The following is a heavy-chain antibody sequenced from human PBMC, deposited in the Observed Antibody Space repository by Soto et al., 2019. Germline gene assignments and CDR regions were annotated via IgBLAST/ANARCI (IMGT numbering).Heavy chain of an antibody. Sequence: LSLTCAVYGGSFSGYYWSWIRQPPGKGLEWIGSIYYSGSTYYNPSLKSRVTISVDTSKNQFSLKLSSVTAADTAVYYCARHTPAISISDHWGQGTLVTVSS. CDR2: IYYSGST. CDR1: GGSFSGYY. J-gene: IGHJ4*02. D-gene: IGHD2-15*01. V-gene: IGHV4-34*01. CDR3: ARHTPAISISDH.